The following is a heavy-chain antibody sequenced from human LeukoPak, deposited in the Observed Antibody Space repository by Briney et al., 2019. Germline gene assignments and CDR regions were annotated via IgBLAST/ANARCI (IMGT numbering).Heavy chain of an antibody. CDR3: AKSSDAMATGGDDAFDI. Sequence: PGGSLRLSCAASGFTFSSYAMSWVRQAPGKGLDWVSAISGRGGSTYFVGSVKGRFTISRDNSMNTLYLQMNSLRAEDTAVYYCAKSSDAMATGGDDAFDIWGQGTMVTVSS. CDR2: ISGRGGST. V-gene: IGHV3-23*01. J-gene: IGHJ3*02. CDR1: GFTFSSYA. D-gene: IGHD5-24*01.